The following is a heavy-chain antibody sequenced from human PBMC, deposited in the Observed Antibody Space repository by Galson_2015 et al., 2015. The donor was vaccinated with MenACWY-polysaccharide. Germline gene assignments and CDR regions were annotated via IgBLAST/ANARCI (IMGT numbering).Heavy chain of an antibody. CDR2: ISSGGTI. V-gene: IGHV3-48*02. CDR3: ARVLKGLVGATPDY. D-gene: IGHD1-26*01. CDR1: GFTFSSYS. J-gene: IGHJ4*02. Sequence: SLRLSCAASGFTFSSYSMNWVRQAPGMGLEWVSYISSGGTIYYADSVKGRFTISRDNAKNSLYLQMNSLRDDDTAVYYCARVLKGLVGATPDYWGQGTLVTVSS.